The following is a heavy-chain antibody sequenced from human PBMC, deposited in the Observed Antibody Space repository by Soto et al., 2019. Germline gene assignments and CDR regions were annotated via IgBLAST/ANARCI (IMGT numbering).Heavy chain of an antibody. Sequence: SETLSLTCTVSGGSISSYYWSWIRQPPGKGLEWIGYIYYSGSTYYNPSLKSRVTISVDTSKNQFSLKLSSVTAADTAVYYCARFLYYGSGSQNPLNYYYYGMDVWGQGTTVTVSS. J-gene: IGHJ6*02. CDR3: ARFLYYGSGSQNPLNYYYYGMDV. V-gene: IGHV4-59*06. CDR2: IYYSGST. CDR1: GGSISSYY. D-gene: IGHD3-10*01.